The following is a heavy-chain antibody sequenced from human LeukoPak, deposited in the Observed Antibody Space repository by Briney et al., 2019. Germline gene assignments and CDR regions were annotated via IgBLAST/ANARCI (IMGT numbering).Heavy chain of an antibody. CDR1: GGSISSGGYY. CDR2: INHSGST. Sequence: PSETLSLTCTVSGGSISSGGYYWSWIRQPPGKGLEWIGEINHSGSTNYNPSLNSRVTMSLDTSKNEVSLKLSSVTAADTAVYYCARRVIIGQLAEYWGQGTLVTVSS. D-gene: IGHD6-6*01. CDR3: ARRVIIGQLAEY. J-gene: IGHJ4*02. V-gene: IGHV4-61*08.